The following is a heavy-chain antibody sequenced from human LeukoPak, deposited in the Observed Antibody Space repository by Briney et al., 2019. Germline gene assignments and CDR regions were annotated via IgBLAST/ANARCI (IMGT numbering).Heavy chain of an antibody. V-gene: IGHV3-30-3*01. Sequence: GGSLRLSCAASGFTFSSYAMHWVRQAPGKGLEWVAVISYDGSNKYYADSVKGRFTISRDNSKNTLYLQMNSLRAEDTAVYYCARDGGFDYWGQGTLVTVSS. J-gene: IGHJ4*02. CDR2: ISYDGSNK. D-gene: IGHD3-3*01. CDR1: GFTFSSYA. CDR3: ARDGGFDY.